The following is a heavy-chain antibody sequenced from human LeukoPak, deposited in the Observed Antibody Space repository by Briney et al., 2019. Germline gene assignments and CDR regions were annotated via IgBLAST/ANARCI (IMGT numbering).Heavy chain of an antibody. CDR1: GGSISGHY. V-gene: IGHV4-59*08. CDR3: ACRDGTV. J-gene: IGHJ4*01. Sequence: SQTLSLTCIVSGGSISGHYWTWIRQPPGKGLEWIGNIFYSGSTNYNPSLKSRLTISVDTSKNQFSLKLSSVTASDTALYYYACRDGTVWGHGTVVIVS. CDR2: IFYSGST. D-gene: IGHD5-24*01.